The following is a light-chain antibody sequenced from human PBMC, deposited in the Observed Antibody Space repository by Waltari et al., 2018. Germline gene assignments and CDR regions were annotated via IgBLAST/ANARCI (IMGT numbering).Light chain of an antibody. V-gene: IGLV3-19*01. CDR1: SLRRFY. CDR3: HSRDTTSTRL. J-gene: IGLJ2*01. Sequence: SSELTQDPAVSVALGQTVRITCQGDSLRRFYASWYQQRPGQAPKLVLYGQNNRPSGTPDRFSGSTSGNTASWTITRAQAEDEGDYFCHSRDTTSTRLFGGGTRVTV. CDR2: GQN.